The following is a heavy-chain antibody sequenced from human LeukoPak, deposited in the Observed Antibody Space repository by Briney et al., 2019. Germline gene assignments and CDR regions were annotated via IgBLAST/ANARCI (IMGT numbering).Heavy chain of an antibody. V-gene: IGHV1-18*01. CDR3: ARSFARDSDILTGYYIGDY. CDR1: GYTFTSYG. Sequence: ASVKVSCKASGYTFTSYGISWLRQAPGQGLEWMGWISAYNGNTNYAQKLQGRLTMTTDRSTSTAYMELRSLRSDDTAMYYCARSFARDSDILTGYYIGDYWGQGTLVTVSS. D-gene: IGHD3-9*01. CDR2: ISAYNGNT. J-gene: IGHJ4*02.